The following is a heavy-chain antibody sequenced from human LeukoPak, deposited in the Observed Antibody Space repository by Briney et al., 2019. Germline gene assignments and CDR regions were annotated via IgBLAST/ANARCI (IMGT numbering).Heavy chain of an antibody. V-gene: IGHV3-23*01. CDR1: GFAFVSYA. D-gene: IGHD3-9*01. J-gene: IGHJ3*02. CDR3: ARDRDYDILTGSPLCAFDI. Sequence: PGGSLRLSCAASGFAFVSYAMGWVRQAPGKGLEWVSAISGSGGSTYYADSVKGRFTISRDNSKNTLYLQMNSLRAEDTAVYYCARDRDYDILTGSPLCAFDIWGQGTMVTVSS. CDR2: ISGSGGST.